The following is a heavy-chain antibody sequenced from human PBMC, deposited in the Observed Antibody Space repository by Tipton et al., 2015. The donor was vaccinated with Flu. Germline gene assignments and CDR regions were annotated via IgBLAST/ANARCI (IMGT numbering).Heavy chain of an antibody. CDR3: AREGPVDYGMYV. Sequence: SLRLSCAASGFTFGSYGMHWVRQAPGKGLEWVAYTWYDGSNTHYADSVRGRFTISRVNSKHTLYLEANSLRVEDTAVYYCAREGPVDYGMYVWGQGPTVAVSS. J-gene: IGHJ6*02. V-gene: IGHV3-33*01. CDR2: TWYDGSNT. CDR1: GFTFGSYG. D-gene: IGHD5-12*01.